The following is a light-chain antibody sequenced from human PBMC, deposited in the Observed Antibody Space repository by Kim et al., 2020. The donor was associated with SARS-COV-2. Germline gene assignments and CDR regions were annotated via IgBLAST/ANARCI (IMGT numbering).Light chain of an antibody. Sequence: SPGGRATHSSRASQSVSSNYLAWYQQKPGQAPRLLIYGASSRPTGIPDRFSGGGSGTDFTLTISRLEPEDFAVYYCQQYGSSPLYTFGQGTKLEI. CDR1: QSVSSNY. CDR3: QQYGSSPLYT. V-gene: IGKV3-20*01. CDR2: GAS. J-gene: IGKJ2*01.